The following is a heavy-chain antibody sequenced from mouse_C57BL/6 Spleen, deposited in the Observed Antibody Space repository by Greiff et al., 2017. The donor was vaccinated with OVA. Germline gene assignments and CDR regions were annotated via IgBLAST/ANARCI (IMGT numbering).Heavy chain of an antibody. V-gene: IGHV1-82*01. CDR1: GYAFSSSW. J-gene: IGHJ4*01. Sequence: QVQLQQSGPELVKPGASVKISCKASGYAFSSSWMNWVKQRPGKGLEWIGRINPGDGDTNYNGKFKGKATLTADKSSSTAYMQLSSLTSEDSAVYFCARSRGNYDYAMDYWGQGTSVTVSS. CDR2: INPGDGDT. D-gene: IGHD2-1*01. CDR3: ARSRGNYDYAMDY.